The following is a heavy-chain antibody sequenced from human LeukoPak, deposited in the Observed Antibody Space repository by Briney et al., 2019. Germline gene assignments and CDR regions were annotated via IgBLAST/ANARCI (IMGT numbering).Heavy chain of an antibody. CDR1: ESTFNIYW. Sequence: PGGSLRLSCAASESTFNIYWMTWVRQAPGKGLEWVANINQDGSKNDYVDSVKGRFIISGDNAKNSLFLQMNSLTVADTAMYYCARERVTINGDYFDNWGQGTLVSVSS. D-gene: IGHD3-10*01. CDR3: ARERVTINGDYFDN. J-gene: IGHJ4*01. V-gene: IGHV3-7*01. CDR2: INQDGSKN.